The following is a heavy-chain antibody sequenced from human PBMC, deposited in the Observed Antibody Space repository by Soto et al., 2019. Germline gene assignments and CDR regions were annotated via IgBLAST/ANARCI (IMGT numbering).Heavy chain of an antibody. CDR1: GGTFSSYA. D-gene: IGHD3-22*01. V-gene: IGHV1-69*12. CDR3: ARDQDVSNYHGMDV. Sequence: QVQLVQSGAEVKKPGSSVKVSCTASGGTFSSYAISWVRQAPGQGLEWMGGIIPIFGTANYAQKFQGRVTITADESTSTAYMELSSLRSEDTAVYYCARDQDVSNYHGMDVWGQVTTVTVSS. CDR2: IIPIFGTA. J-gene: IGHJ6*02.